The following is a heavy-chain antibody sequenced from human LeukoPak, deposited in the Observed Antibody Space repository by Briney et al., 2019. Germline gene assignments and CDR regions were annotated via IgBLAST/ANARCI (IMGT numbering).Heavy chain of an antibody. Sequence: GGSLRLSCAASGFTFSSYGMHWVRQAPGKGLEWVAFIRYDGSNKYYADSVKGRFTISRDNSKNTLYLQMNSLRSEDTAVYYCAKDRYDSSGYRAFDIWGQGTMVTVSS. CDR2: IRYDGSNK. V-gene: IGHV3-30*02. CDR3: AKDRYDSSGYRAFDI. D-gene: IGHD3-22*01. J-gene: IGHJ3*02. CDR1: GFTFSSYG.